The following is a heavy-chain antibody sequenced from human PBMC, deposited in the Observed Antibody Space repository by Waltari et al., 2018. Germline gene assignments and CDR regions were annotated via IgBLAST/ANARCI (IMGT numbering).Heavy chain of an antibody. CDR2: ARGKANSYST. V-gene: IGHV3-72*01. D-gene: IGHD5-12*01. CDR1: GFTFSDHF. J-gene: IGHJ4*02. CDR3: ARISIVATD. Sequence: EVRLVESGGGLVQPGGSLRLSCAASGFTFSDHFFDWVRQAPGKGLEVVGLARGKANSYSTEYAPSVKDRFTISRDDSRNSLYLQMNSLKTEDTAVYYCARISIVATDWGQGTLVTVSS.